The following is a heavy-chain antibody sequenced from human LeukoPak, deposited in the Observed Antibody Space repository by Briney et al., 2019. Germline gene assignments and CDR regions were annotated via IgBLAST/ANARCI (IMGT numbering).Heavy chain of an antibody. CDR2: IRYDGSNK. Sequence: GGSLRLSCAASGFTFSSYGMHWVRQAPGKGLEWVAFIRYDGSNKYYADSVKGRFTISRDNSKNTLYLQMNSLRAEDTAVYYCAKDLERHIVVVTASAVDYWGQGTLVTVSS. V-gene: IGHV3-30*02. D-gene: IGHD2-21*02. CDR3: AKDLERHIVVVTASAVDY. J-gene: IGHJ4*02. CDR1: GFTFSSYG.